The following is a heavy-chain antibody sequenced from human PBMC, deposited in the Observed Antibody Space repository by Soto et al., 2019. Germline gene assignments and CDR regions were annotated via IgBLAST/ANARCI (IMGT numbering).Heavy chain of an antibody. CDR3: AKDLVMITFGGVIVSPHDAFDI. Sequence: GGSLRLSCAASGFTFSSYGMHWVRQAPGKGLEWVAVISYDGSNKYYADSVKGRFTISRDNSKNTLYLQMNSLRAEDTAVYYCAKDLVMITFGGVIVSPHDAFDIWGQGTMVTVS. CDR1: GFTFSSYG. J-gene: IGHJ3*02. D-gene: IGHD3-16*02. CDR2: ISYDGSNK. V-gene: IGHV3-30*18.